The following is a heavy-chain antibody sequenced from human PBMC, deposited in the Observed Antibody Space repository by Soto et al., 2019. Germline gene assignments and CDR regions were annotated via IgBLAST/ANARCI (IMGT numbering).Heavy chain of an antibody. D-gene: IGHD3-22*01. V-gene: IGHV4-30-4*01. CDR2: IYYSGST. CDR3: AREKYDSSGRNWFDP. Sequence: QVQLLESGPGLVKPSQPLCLTCTVSGGSISSGDYYWSWIRQPPGKGLEWIGYIYYSGSTYYNPSLKSRVTISVDTSKNQFSLKLSSVTAADTAVYYCAREKYDSSGRNWFDPWGQGTLVTVSS. CDR1: GGSISSGDYY. J-gene: IGHJ5*02.